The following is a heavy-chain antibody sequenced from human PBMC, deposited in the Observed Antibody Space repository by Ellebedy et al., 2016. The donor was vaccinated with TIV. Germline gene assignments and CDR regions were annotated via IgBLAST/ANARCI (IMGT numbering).Heavy chain of an antibody. J-gene: IGHJ5*02. V-gene: IGHV4-31*03. D-gene: IGHD3-10*01. Sequence: SETLSLXXIVSGDSITTGGYYWNWIRQHPGKDLEWIGYIYYNGDTSYSPSLKSRVSISSDTSKNQFSLTLSSVSPADTAVYYCARGVDRRVHWFDPWGQGTLVTVSS. CDR2: IYYNGDT. CDR3: ARGVDRRVHWFDP. CDR1: GDSITTGGYY.